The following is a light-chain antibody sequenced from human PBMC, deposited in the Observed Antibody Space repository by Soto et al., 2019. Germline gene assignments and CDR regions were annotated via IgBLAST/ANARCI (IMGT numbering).Light chain of an antibody. CDR3: QQYNNWVT. CDR2: AAS. CDR1: QSVSSN. V-gene: IGKV3-15*01. Sequence: EIVMTQSPATLSVSPGERATLSCRASQSVSSNLAWYQQKPGQAPRLLIYAASTRATGIPARFSGSGSGTGFTPTIRSLQSEDFSLYYCQQYNNWVTFGGGTKVEIK. J-gene: IGKJ4*01.